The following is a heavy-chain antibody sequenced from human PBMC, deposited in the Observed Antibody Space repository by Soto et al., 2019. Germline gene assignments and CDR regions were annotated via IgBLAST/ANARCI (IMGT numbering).Heavy chain of an antibody. J-gene: IGHJ4*01. CDR2: ITWNSGKI. Sequence: SGGSLRLSCTASGFTFDDYAMHWVRQGPGRGLEWVSGITWNSGKIAYAASVKGRFTIARDDDNNSLYLQMNSLRPEDTALYYCVKDSYADFHRVLSTAEYFFDYWGHGTLVTVSS. CDR1: GFTFDDYA. D-gene: IGHD2-2*01. V-gene: IGHV3-9*01. CDR3: VKDSYADFHRVLSTAEYFFDY.